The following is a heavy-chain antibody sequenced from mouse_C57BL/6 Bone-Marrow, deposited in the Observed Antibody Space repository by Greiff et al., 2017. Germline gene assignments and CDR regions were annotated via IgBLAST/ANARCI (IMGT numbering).Heavy chain of an antibody. Sequence: EVQLVESGGGLVQPKGSLKLSCAASGFSFNTYAMNWVRQAPGKGLEWVARIRSKSNNYATYYADSVKDRFTISRDDSESMLYLQMNNLKTEDTAMYYCVSGDYDVGWFAYWGQGTLVTVSA. V-gene: IGHV10-1*01. CDR1: GFSFNTYA. J-gene: IGHJ3*01. CDR2: IRSKSNNYAT. CDR3: VSGDYDVGWFAY. D-gene: IGHD2-4*01.